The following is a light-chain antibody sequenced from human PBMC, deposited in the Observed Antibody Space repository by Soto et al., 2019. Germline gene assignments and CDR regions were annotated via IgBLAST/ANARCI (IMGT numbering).Light chain of an antibody. Sequence: DIQMTQSPSSLSASVGDRVTITCRASLTIGDSLSWFQQKAGKPPTLLIYGASALKSGVPARFSGSGSGTDFTLTISNMQREDFATYYCLQTYNLPRTFGQGTKGDLK. CDR2: GAS. CDR1: LTIGDS. J-gene: IGKJ1*01. CDR3: LQTYNLPRT. V-gene: IGKV1-39*01.